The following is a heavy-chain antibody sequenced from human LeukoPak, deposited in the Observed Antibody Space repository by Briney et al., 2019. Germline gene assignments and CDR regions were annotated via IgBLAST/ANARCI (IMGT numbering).Heavy chain of an antibody. CDR1: GFTFSSYA. J-gene: IGHJ3*02. D-gene: IGHD2/OR15-2a*01. V-gene: IGHV3-23*01. Sequence: GGSLRLSCAASGFTFSSYAMSWLRQAPGKGLEWVSGIGECGGSTYYADSVKGRFTLSRDNSQYTLYLQLSRLAADDTSGDYCAKDSDLFRHRSDTFDIWGQGTMATVSS. CDR3: AKDSDLFRHRSDTFDI. CDR2: IGECGGST.